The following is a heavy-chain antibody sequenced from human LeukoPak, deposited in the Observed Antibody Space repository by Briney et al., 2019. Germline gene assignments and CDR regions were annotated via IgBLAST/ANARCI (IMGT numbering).Heavy chain of an antibody. D-gene: IGHD3-9*01. J-gene: IGHJ5*02. Sequence: GSLRLSCAASGFTFSSYGMHWVRQAPGKGLEWVAVISCDGNTKYYADSVKGRFAITRDNSKNSLYLQMNSLRAEDTAVYYCARDPTYDILTGFWPSWFDPWGQGTLVTVSS. CDR3: ARDPTYDILTGFWPSWFDP. CDR1: GFTFSSYG. V-gene: IGHV3-30*03. CDR2: ISCDGNTK.